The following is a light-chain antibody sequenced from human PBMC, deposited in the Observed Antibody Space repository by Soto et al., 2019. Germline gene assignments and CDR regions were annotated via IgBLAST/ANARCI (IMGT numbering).Light chain of an antibody. Sequence: QSVLPQTPSVSGTPGQTVTISCSGSSSNIGRNYVYWYQQLPGAAPKLLMYSHNIRPSGVPDRFSGSKSGTSASLAITGLQAEDEADYYCQSYDSSLSAVVFGGGTKLTVL. CDR3: QSYDSSLSAVV. V-gene: IGLV1-47*02. CDR2: SHN. CDR1: SSNIGRNY. J-gene: IGLJ2*01.